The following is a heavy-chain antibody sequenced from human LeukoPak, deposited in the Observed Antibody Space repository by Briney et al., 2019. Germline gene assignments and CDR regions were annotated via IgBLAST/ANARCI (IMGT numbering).Heavy chain of an antibody. V-gene: IGHV3-30*09. CDR2: TSYDDSNK. CDR1: GFAFSAFA. Sequence: GGSLRLSCAASGFAFSAFAMHWVRQAPGKGLEWVALTSYDDSNKRYADSVKGRYAIFRDNSKNTLYLHMNSLRVEDTAIYYCARDLPPLDYWGQGTLVTVSS. J-gene: IGHJ4*02. CDR3: ARDLPPLDY.